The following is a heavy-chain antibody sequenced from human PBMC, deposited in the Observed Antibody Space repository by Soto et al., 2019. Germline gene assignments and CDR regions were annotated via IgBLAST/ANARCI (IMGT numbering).Heavy chain of an antibody. Sequence: SETLSLTCTVSGGSISSGGYYWSWIRQHPGKGLEWIGYIYHSGGTYYNPSLKSRVSISVDTSKNQFSLKLSSVTAADTAVYYCARYFFHYYAMDVWGQGTTVTVSS. J-gene: IGHJ6*02. V-gene: IGHV4-31*03. CDR3: ARYFFHYYAMDV. CDR2: IYHSGGT. CDR1: GGSISSGGYY. D-gene: IGHD3-3*01.